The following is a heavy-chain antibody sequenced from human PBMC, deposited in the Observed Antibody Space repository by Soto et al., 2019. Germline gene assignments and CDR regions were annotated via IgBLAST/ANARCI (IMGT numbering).Heavy chain of an antibody. J-gene: IGHJ4*02. V-gene: IGHV4-31*03. Sequence: SETLSLTCTVSGGSISSGGYYWSWIRQHPGKGLEWIGYIYYSGSTYYNPSLKSRVTISVDTSKNQFSLKLSSVTAGDTAVYYCASGTTVTTRGVPFDYWGQGTLVTVSS. CDR2: IYYSGST. CDR1: GGSISSGGYY. D-gene: IGHD4-17*01. CDR3: ASGTTVTTRGVPFDY.